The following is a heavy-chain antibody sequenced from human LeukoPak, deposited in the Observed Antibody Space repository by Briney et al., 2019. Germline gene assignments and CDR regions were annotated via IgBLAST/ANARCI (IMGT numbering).Heavy chain of an antibody. Sequence: GGSLRLSCAAPGFTFDDYAMHWVRQAPGKGLEWVSGISWNSGSIGYADSVKGRFTISRDNAKNYLYLQMNSLRAEDTALYYCAKDIGYYDSSGYYSDAFDIWGQGTMVTVSS. D-gene: IGHD3-22*01. CDR3: AKDIGYYDSSGYYSDAFDI. V-gene: IGHV3-9*01. CDR1: GFTFDDYA. J-gene: IGHJ3*02. CDR2: ISWNSGSI.